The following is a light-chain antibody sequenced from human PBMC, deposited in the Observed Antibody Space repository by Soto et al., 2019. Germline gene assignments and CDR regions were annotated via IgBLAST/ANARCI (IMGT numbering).Light chain of an antibody. J-gene: IGKJ3*01. Sequence: EIVMTQSPATLSVSPGERASLSCRASQSVSTKLAWYRQKPGQAPRLLIYGASTRATGIPARFSGSGSGTEFTLNINSLQSDDFAVYYCQQYKNWPHFTFGPGTTVDIK. CDR3: QQYKNWPHFT. CDR1: QSVSTK. CDR2: GAS. V-gene: IGKV3-15*01.